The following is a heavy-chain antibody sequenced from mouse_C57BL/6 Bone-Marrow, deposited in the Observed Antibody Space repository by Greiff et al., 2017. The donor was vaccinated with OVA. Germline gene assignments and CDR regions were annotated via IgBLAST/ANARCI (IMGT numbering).Heavy chain of an antibody. CDR1: GFTFSSYG. D-gene: IGHD1-1*01. Sequence: EVQLQESGGDLVKPGGSLKLSCAASGFTFSSYGMSWVRQTPDKRLEWVATISSGGSYTYYPDSVKGRFTISRDKAKNTLYLQRSSLKSEDTAMYYCAEHEPNCYGSSFDCWGQGTTLTVSS. CDR3: AEHEPNCYGSSFDC. V-gene: IGHV5-6*01. J-gene: IGHJ2*01. CDR2: ISSGGSYT.